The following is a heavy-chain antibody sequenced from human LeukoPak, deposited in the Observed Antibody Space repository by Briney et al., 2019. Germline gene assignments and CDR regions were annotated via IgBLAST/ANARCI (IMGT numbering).Heavy chain of an antibody. CDR2: INHNGNVN. D-gene: IGHD3/OR15-3a*01. CDR3: ARGGGLDV. V-gene: IGHV3-7*03. Sequence: GGSLRLSCAASGFTFSSYWMNWARQAPGKGLEWVASINHNGNVNYYVDSVKGRFTISRDNAKNSLYLQMSNSRAEDTAVYFCARGGGLDVWGQGTLVTVSS. CDR1: GFTFSSYW. J-gene: IGHJ4*02.